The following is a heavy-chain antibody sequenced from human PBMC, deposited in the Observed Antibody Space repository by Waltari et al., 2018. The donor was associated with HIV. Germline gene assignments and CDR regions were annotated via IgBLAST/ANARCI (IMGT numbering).Heavy chain of an antibody. Sequence: QVQLQESGPGLVKPSQTLSLTCTVSGGSISRGGYYWSWIRQHPGKGLEVIGYIYYSGSTYDNPSLKSRVTISVDTSKNQFSLKLSSVTAADTAVYYCARDKDSSGYHFDYWGQGTLVTVSS. D-gene: IGHD3-22*01. CDR2: IYYSGST. CDR3: ARDKDSSGYHFDY. CDR1: GGSISRGGYY. V-gene: IGHV4-31*03. J-gene: IGHJ4*02.